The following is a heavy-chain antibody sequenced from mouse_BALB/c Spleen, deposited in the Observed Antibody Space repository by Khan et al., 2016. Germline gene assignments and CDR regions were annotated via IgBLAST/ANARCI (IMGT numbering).Heavy chain of an antibody. J-gene: IGHJ2*01. CDR2: IDPDNGDT. CDR3: NAVYYDSDADF. Sequence: VQLQQPGAELVRSGASIKLSCTASGFNIKDYYMHWVKQRPEQGLEWIGWIDPDNGDTEYDPKFQGKATMTADNSSNTAYLQLNSLTSEDTAVYYCNAVYYDSDADFWGLGSTLTVSS. CDR1: GFNIKDYY. D-gene: IGHD2-4*01. V-gene: IGHV14-4*02.